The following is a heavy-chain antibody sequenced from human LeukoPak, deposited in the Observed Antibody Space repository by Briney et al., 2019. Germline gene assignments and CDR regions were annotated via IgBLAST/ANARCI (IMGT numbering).Heavy chain of an antibody. V-gene: IGHV1-2*02. Sequence: ASVKVSCKASGYTFTGYYMHWVRQAPGQGLEWMGWINPNSGGTNYAQKFQGRVTMTRDTSISTAYMELSRLRSEDTAVYYCARVGDYYDSRREDYWGQGTLVTVSS. J-gene: IGHJ4*02. D-gene: IGHD3-22*01. CDR3: ARVGDYYDSRREDY. CDR2: INPNSGGT. CDR1: GYTFTGYY.